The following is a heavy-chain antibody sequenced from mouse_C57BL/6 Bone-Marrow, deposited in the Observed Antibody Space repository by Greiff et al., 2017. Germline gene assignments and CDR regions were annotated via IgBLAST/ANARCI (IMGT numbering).Heavy chain of an antibody. CDR1: GYTFTSYW. Sequence: QVQLQQSGTELVKPGASVKLSCKASGYTFTSYWMHWVKQRPGQGLEWIGNINPSNGGTNYNEKFKSKATLTVDKSSSTAYMQLSSLTSEDSAVYYCARLSLGYYAMDYWGQGTSVTVSS. V-gene: IGHV1-53*01. CDR2: INPSNGGT. D-gene: IGHD4-1*01. CDR3: ARLSLGYYAMDY. J-gene: IGHJ4*01.